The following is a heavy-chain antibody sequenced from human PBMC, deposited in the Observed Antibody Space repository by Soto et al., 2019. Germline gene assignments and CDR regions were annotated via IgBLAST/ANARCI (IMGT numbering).Heavy chain of an antibody. Sequence: QVQLVQSGADVKKPGASVRVSCKASGYAFTDYYMHWVRQAPGQGLEWMGKINPSGGSTTYLEKFQGGVTMTTDTSASTVYMDLSSLRPEDTAVYYCARGSSLALEYWGQGTLVTVSS. V-gene: IGHV1-46*01. J-gene: IGHJ4*02. CDR3: ARGSSLALEY. CDR2: INPSGGST. CDR1: GYAFTDYY.